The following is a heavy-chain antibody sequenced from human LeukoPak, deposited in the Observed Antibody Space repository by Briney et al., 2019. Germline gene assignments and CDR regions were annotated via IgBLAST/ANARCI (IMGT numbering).Heavy chain of an antibody. CDR1: GYTFTSYG. Sequence: VASVNVSCKASGYTFTSYGISRVRQDPGHALEWMGWISAYNGNTNYAQKLQGRVTMTTDTSTSTAYMELRSLRSDDTAVYYCASGASDYDYVWGSYRQPVTFDYWGQGTLVTVSS. CDR2: ISAYNGNT. CDR3: ASGASDYDYVWGSYRQPVTFDY. V-gene: IGHV1-18*01. J-gene: IGHJ4*02. D-gene: IGHD3-16*02.